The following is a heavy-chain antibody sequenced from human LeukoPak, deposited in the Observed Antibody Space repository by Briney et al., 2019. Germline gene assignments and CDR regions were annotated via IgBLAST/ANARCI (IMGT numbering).Heavy chain of an antibody. D-gene: IGHD3-3*01. J-gene: IGHJ4*02. Sequence: GGSLRLSCAASGFTFSRYGMHWVRQAPGKGLEWVAVISYDGSNKYYADSVKGRFTISRDNSKNTLYLQMNSLRAEDTAVYYCAKVPSTIFGVPPSWGQGTLVTVSS. V-gene: IGHV3-30*18. CDR2: ISYDGSNK. CDR1: GFTFSRYG. CDR3: AKVPSTIFGVPPS.